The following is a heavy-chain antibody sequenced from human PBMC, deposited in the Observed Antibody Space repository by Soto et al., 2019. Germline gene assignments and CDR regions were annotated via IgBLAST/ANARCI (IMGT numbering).Heavy chain of an antibody. CDR1: GFTFSSYA. CDR2: ISGSGGST. D-gene: IGHD6-13*01. Sequence: EVQLLESGGGLVQPGGSLRLSCAASGFTFSSYAMSWVRQAPGKGLEWVSAISGSGGSTYYADSVKGRFTXXXAXSKXXXXXXXXXXXXXXXXXXYXAKVTXAAGTDAYYFDYWGQGTLVTVSS. J-gene: IGHJ4*02. V-gene: IGHV3-23*01. CDR3: AKVTXAAGTDAYYFDY.